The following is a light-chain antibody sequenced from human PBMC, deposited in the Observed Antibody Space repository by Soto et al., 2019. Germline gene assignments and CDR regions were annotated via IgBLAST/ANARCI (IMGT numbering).Light chain of an antibody. CDR2: EVT. CDR1: SSDVGGYNY. Sequence: QSALAQPPSASGSPGQSVTISCTGTSSDVGGYNYVSWYQQYPGRAPKLMIYEVTKRPSGVPDRFSGSNSGNTASLTVSGLQAEDEADYYCSSYAASNLFYFVFGVGTKVTVL. J-gene: IGLJ3*02. V-gene: IGLV2-8*01. CDR3: SSYAASNLFYFV.